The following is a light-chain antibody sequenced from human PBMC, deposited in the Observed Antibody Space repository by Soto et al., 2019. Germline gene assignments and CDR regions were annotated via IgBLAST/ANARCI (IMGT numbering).Light chain of an antibody. CDR3: CTFEGRYSYV. J-gene: IGLJ1*01. CDR1: SSDVGSYNF. V-gene: IGLV2-11*01. Sequence: QSVLTQPRSVSGSPGQSVTISCTGTSSDVGSYNFVSWHQQHPGKAPKLMICDVAKRPSGVSDRFSGSKSGNTASLTISGLQDEDEAAYSCCTFEGRYSYVFGSGTKVTV. CDR2: DVA.